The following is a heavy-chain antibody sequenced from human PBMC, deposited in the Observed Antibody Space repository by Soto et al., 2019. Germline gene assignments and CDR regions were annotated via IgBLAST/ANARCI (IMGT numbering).Heavy chain of an antibody. CDR2: IYYSGST. CDR1: GVSISSYY. J-gene: IGHJ6*03. V-gene: IGHV4-59*01. CDR3: ARDYGYYYGSGDTYYYYYMDV. D-gene: IGHD3-10*01. Sequence: SETLSLTCTVSGVSISSYYWSWIRQPPGKGLEWIGYIYYSGSTNYNPSLKSRVTISVDTSKNQFSLKLSSVTAADTAVYYCARDYGYYYGSGDTYYYYYMDVWGKGTTVTVSS.